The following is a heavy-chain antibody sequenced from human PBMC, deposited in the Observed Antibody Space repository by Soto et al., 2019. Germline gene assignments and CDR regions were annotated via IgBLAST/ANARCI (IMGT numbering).Heavy chain of an antibody. J-gene: IGHJ6*02. CDR1: AFTFNNFP. CDR3: AREKCSSTSCNHGMDV. Sequence: GGSLRLSCVASAFTFNNFPMHWVRQAPGKGLQWLASITTTSTYKYYADSVKGRFSISRDNAKNSLYLELTNLRSGDTAVYYCAREKCSSTSCNHGMDVWGLGTPVTVYS. V-gene: IGHV3-21*01. CDR2: ITTTSTYK. D-gene: IGHD2-2*01.